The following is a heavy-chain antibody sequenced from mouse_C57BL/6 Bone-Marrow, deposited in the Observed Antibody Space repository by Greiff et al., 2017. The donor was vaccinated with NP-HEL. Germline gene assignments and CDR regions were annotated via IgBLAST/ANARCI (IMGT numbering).Heavy chain of an antibody. CDR1: EYEFPSHD. CDR3: ARYYDYEGNFDY. D-gene: IGHD2-4*01. V-gene: IGHV5-2*01. CDR2: INSDGGST. J-gene: IGHJ2*01. Sequence: DVMLVESGGGLVQPGESLKLSCESNEYEFPSHDMSWVRKTPEKRLELVAAINSDGGSTYYPDTMERRLIISRDNTKKTLYLQMSSLRSEDTALYYCARYYDYEGNFDYWGQGTTLTVSS.